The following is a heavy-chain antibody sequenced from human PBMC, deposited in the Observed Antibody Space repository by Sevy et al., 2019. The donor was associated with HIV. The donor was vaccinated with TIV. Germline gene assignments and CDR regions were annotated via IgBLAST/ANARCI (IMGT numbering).Heavy chain of an antibody. J-gene: IGHJ4*01. CDR1: GFTFSSYD. Sequence: GGSLRLSCTASGFTFSSYDMNWVRQAPGKGLEWVSKISSSGSSIYYADSVKGRFTISRDNAKNSLNLQMNSLRAEDTAVYYCARETVSGYNLWGQGTLVTVSS. V-gene: IGHV3-48*03. D-gene: IGHD5-12*01. CDR3: ARETVSGYNL. CDR2: ISSSGSSI.